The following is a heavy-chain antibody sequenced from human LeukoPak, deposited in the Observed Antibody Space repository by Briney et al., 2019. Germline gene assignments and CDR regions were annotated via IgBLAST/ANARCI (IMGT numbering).Heavy chain of an antibody. J-gene: IGHJ4*02. V-gene: IGHV4-59*01. CDR3: ATEAAGSGAFDY. Sequence: SETLSLTCTVSGGSISSYYWSWIRQPPGKGLEWIGYIYYTGTTNYNPSLKSRVTISVDTSKTHFSLTLTSVTAADTAVYYCATEAAGSGAFDYWGQGTLVTVSS. CDR2: IYYTGTT. CDR1: GGSISSYY. D-gene: IGHD6-25*01.